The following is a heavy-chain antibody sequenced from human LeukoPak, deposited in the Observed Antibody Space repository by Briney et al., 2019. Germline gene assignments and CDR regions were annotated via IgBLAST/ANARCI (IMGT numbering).Heavy chain of an antibody. CDR2: IYSGGST. Sequence: GGSLRLSCAASGFTVSSNYMSWVRQAPGKGLEWVSVIYSGGSTYYADSVKGRFTISRDNSKNTLYLQMNSLRAEDTAVYYCAKTPGYYYDSSGSSFDYWGQGTLVTVSS. J-gene: IGHJ4*02. D-gene: IGHD3-22*01. CDR3: AKTPGYYYDSSGSSFDY. CDR1: GFTVSSNY. V-gene: IGHV3-53*01.